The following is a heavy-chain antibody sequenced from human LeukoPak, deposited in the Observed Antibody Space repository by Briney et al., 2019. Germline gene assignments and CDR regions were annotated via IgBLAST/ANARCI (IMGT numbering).Heavy chain of an antibody. Sequence: GGSLRLSCAASGFTFSSYWMHWVRQAPGKGLVWVSRINSDGSSTNYADSVKGRFTIYRDNSKNTLYLQMNSLRAEDTAVYYCAKDLNYYDSSMYYFDYWGQGTLVTVSS. CDR2: INSDGSST. CDR1: GFTFSSYW. V-gene: IGHV3-74*01. J-gene: IGHJ4*02. D-gene: IGHD3-22*01. CDR3: AKDLNYYDSSMYYFDY.